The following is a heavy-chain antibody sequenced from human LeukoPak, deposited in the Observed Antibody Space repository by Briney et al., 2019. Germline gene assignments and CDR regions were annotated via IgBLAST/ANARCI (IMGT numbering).Heavy chain of an antibody. CDR3: ARDNKVGSGRTEFDY. CDR1: GYTFTGYY. D-gene: IGHD3-10*01. V-gene: IGHV1-2*04. J-gene: IGHJ4*02. CDR2: INPNSGGT. Sequence: GASVKVSCKASGYTFTGYYMHWVRQAPGQGLEWMGWINPNSGGTNYAQKFQGWVTMTRDTSISTAYMELSRLRSDDTAVYYCARDNKVGSGRTEFDYWGQGTLVTVSS.